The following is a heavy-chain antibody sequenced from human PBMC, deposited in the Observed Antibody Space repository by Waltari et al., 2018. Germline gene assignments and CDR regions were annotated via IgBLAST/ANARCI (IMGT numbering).Heavy chain of an antibody. CDR2: IKQDGSEK. V-gene: IGHV3-7*01. CDR3: AREGHYYDSSGYSWRAFDI. D-gene: IGHD3-22*01. J-gene: IGHJ3*02. CDR1: GFTFSSYW. Sequence: EVQLVESGGGLVQPGGSLRLSCAASGFTFSSYWMSWVRQAPGKGLEWVANIKQDGSEKYYVDSVKGRFTISRDNAKNSLYLQMNSLRAEDTAVYYCAREGHYYDSSGYSWRAFDIWGQGTMVTVSS.